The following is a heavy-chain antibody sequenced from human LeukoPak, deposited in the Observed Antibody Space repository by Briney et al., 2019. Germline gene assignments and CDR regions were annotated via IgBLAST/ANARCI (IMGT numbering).Heavy chain of an antibody. CDR2: IRSKAYGGTT. CDR1: GFTFSSYP. J-gene: IGHJ4*02. D-gene: IGHD1-26*01. Sequence: GGSLRLSCAVSGFTFSSYPMSWVRQTPGRGLEWVGFIRSKAYGGTTEYPASVKGRFTISRDDSKSIAYLQMNSLKTEDTAVYYCTRVGREPYWGQGTLVTVSS. CDR3: TRVGREPY. V-gene: IGHV3-49*02.